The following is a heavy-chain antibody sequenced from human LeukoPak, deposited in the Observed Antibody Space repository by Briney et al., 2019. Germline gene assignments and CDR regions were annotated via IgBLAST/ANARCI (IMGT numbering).Heavy chain of an antibody. J-gene: IGHJ4*02. Sequence: SETLSLTCTVSGGSISSYYWSWIRQPPGKGLEWIGYIYYSGSTNYNPSPKSRVTISVDTSKNQFSLKLSSVTAADTAVYYCARDFETNLDYWGQGTLVTVSS. CDR1: GGSISSYY. CDR3: ARDFETNLDY. CDR2: IYYSGST. D-gene: IGHD5-24*01. V-gene: IGHV4-59*01.